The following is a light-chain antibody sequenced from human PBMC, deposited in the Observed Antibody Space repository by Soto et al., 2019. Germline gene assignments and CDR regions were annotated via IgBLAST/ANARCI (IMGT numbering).Light chain of an antibody. CDR2: EAS. CDR3: QQRSNWPPVIT. V-gene: IGKV3-11*01. Sequence: EIVLTQSPATLSLSPGERATLSCRASQSFSSYLAWYQQKPGQAPRLLIYEASKRATGIPARFRGRGSGIDFTLTISSLEPEDFAVYYCQQRSNWPPVITFGQGTRLEIK. CDR1: QSFSSY. J-gene: IGKJ5*01.